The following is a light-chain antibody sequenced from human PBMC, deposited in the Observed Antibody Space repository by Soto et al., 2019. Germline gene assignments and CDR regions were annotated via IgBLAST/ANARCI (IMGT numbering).Light chain of an antibody. CDR3: QQYGNSPYT. J-gene: IGKJ2*01. Sequence: EIVLTQSPGTLSLSPGERATLSCRASQSVSSSYLAWYQQKPGQAPRLLIYGASSRATGIPDRFSGSGSGTDFTLTINRLEPEDFALYYCQQYGNSPYTFGQGTKLEIK. V-gene: IGKV3-20*01. CDR2: GAS. CDR1: QSVSSSY.